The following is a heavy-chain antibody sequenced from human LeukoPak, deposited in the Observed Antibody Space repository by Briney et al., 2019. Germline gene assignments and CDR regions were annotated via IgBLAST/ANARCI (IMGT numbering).Heavy chain of an antibody. CDR1: GGSISSSSYY. D-gene: IGHD2-2*01. CDR3: ARHVVCSSTSCYGVQLWLPPHFDY. V-gene: IGHV4-39*01. CDR2: IYYSGST. J-gene: IGHJ4*02. Sequence: SETLSLTCTVSGGSISSSSYYWGWIRQPPGKGLEWIGSIYYSGSTYYNPSLKSRVTISVDTSKNQFSLKLSSVTAADTAVYYCARHVVCSSTSCYGVQLWLPPHFDYWGQGTLVTVSS.